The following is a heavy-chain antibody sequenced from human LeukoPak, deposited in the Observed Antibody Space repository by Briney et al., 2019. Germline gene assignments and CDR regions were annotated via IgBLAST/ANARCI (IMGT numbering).Heavy chain of an antibody. D-gene: IGHD3-16*01. CDR1: GFTFSSSA. V-gene: IGHV3-23*01. J-gene: IGHJ4*02. Sequence: GGSLRLSCAASGFTFSSSAMSWVRQAPGKGLEWVSAISGNGDITDYTDSVKGRFTISRDNSKNTLYLQMNSLRAEDTAIYYCAKVTGGDMITYGGLDYWGQGTLVTVSS. CDR3: AKVTGGDMITYGGLDY. CDR2: ISGNGDIT.